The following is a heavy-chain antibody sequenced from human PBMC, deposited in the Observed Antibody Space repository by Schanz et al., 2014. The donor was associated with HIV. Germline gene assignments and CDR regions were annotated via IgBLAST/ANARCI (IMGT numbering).Heavy chain of an antibody. J-gene: IGHJ6*02. CDR3: AREDGWFGDIYYFGLDV. V-gene: IGHV3-21*02. D-gene: IGHD3-10*01. CDR2: IDSSSSYK. Sequence: VQLVESGGGMVLPGTSLRLSCAASGFSFSVYAMNWVRQAPGKGLEWVSSIDSSSSYKYYADSVKGRFTISRDNAKNSLYLQMNTLRAEDTAVYYCAREDGWFGDIYYFGLDVWGRGTTVTVSS. CDR1: GFSFSVYA.